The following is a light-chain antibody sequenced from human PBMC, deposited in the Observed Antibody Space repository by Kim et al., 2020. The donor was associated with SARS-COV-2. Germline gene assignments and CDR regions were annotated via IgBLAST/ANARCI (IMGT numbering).Light chain of an antibody. CDR1: RGSIDDNY. Sequence: GKPVTISRTRSRGSIDDNYVQWYQQRPGGVPTTVIYEDDQRPSGVSDRFSGSIDNSSNSASLTISGLRTEDEADNYCQSYNRDNVLFGGGTQLTVL. CDR2: EDD. V-gene: IGLV6-57*03. CDR3: QSYNRDNVL. J-gene: IGLJ2*01.